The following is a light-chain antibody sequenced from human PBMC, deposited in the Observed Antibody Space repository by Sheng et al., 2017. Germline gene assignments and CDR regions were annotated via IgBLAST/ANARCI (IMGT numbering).Light chain of an antibody. V-gene: IGKV3-15*01. CDR1: QSVANY. J-gene: IGKJ1*01. Sequence: DIVMTQSPATLSVSPGETATLSCRASQSVANYVAWYQHKPGQAPRLLIYGASTRASGIPARFSGRGSGTEFTLTISSLQSEDLAVYYCQQYDNWLAWTFGQGTKVEI. CDR2: GAS. CDR3: QQYDNWLAWT.